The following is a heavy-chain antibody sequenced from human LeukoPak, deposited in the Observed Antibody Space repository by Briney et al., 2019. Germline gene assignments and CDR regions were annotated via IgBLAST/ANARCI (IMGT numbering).Heavy chain of an antibody. Sequence: GGSLRLSCAASGFTVSNNYMTWVRQPPGKGLEWVSVMYSVGSTYYADSVKGRFTISRDNSKNTLYLQMNSLRAEDTAVYYCAKGFSRIAVAGTNYWGQGTLVTVSS. CDR2: MYSVGST. V-gene: IGHV3-66*01. D-gene: IGHD6-19*01. CDR3: AKGFSRIAVAGTNY. CDR1: GFTVSNNY. J-gene: IGHJ4*02.